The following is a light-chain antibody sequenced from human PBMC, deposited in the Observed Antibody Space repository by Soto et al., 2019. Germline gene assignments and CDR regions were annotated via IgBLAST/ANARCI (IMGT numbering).Light chain of an antibody. CDR3: QQAKSVPLI. J-gene: IGKJ4*01. Sequence: EIQMTQSPSFVSASVGDRVTITCRASQDISSLLAWYQQKPGKAHNLLIHAASSLQSGVPSRYSGRGSGTDFTLTIDSQQPEDFASYYCQQAKSVPLIFGGGTKVEIK. V-gene: IGKV1-12*01. CDR1: QDISSL. CDR2: AAS.